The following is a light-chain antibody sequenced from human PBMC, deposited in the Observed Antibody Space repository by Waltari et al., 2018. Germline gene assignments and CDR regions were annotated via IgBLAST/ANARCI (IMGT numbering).Light chain of an antibody. V-gene: IGLV2-11*01. CDR1: SSDVGGYNY. CDR2: EIN. CDR3: CSYAGSYTFGV. J-gene: IGLJ2*01. Sequence: QSALTQPRSVSGSPGQSVTISCTGTSSDVGGYNYVSWYQHLPGKAPKLIIYEINKRPSGVPDRFSRSKAGTTASLTISGLQAEDEADYYCCSYAGSYTFGVFGGGTKVTVL.